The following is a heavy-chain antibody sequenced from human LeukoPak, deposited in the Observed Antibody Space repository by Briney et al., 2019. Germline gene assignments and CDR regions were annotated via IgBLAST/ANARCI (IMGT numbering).Heavy chain of an antibody. D-gene: IGHD3-10*01. J-gene: IGHJ5*02. CDR2: ISTSGTT. CDR3: ARDRPGDWFDP. V-gene: IGHV4-61*02. Sequence: SQTLSLTCTVSGASISSGSYYWTWIRQPAGKGLEWIGRISTSGTTNYNPSLKSRVTISLDTSKNQFSLKLSSVTAADTAVYYCARDRPGDWFDPWGQGTLVTVSS. CDR1: GASISSGSYY.